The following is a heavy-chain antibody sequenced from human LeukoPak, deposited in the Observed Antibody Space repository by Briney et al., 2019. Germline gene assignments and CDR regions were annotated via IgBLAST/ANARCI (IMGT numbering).Heavy chain of an antibody. CDR1: GFTFSSYG. V-gene: IGHV3-33*01. CDR3: ARAMGSSGYYLDAFDI. J-gene: IGHJ3*02. CDR2: IWYDGSNK. Sequence: PGRSLRLSCAASGFTFSSYGMDWVHQAPGKGLEWVAVIWYDGSNKYYADSVKGRFTISRDNSKNTLYLQMNSLRAEDTAVYYCARAMGSSGYYLDAFDIWGQGTMVTVSS. D-gene: IGHD3-22*01.